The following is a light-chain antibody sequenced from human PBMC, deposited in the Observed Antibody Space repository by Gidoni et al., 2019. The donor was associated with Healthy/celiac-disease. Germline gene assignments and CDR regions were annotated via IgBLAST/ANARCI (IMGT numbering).Light chain of an antibody. Sequence: EIVLPPSPGTLSLSPGKRATLSCRASQSVRSSYLAWYQQKPGQAPRLLIYGASSRATGIPDRCSGSGSGTDFTLTISRLEPEDFAVYYCQQYGSPGTFGQGTKVEIK. CDR1: QSVRSSY. CDR2: GAS. CDR3: QQYGSPGT. J-gene: IGKJ1*01. V-gene: IGKV3-20*01.